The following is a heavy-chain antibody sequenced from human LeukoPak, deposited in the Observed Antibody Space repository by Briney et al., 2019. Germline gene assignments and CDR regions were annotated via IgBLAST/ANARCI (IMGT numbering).Heavy chain of an antibody. CDR1: GGSISSGDYY. CDR3: ARVARYCSSTSCYPFWFDP. V-gene: IGHV4-30-4*08. CDR2: IYYSGST. J-gene: IGHJ5*02. D-gene: IGHD2-2*01. Sequence: SETLSLTCTVSGGSISSGDYYWSWIRQPAGKSLEWNGYIYYSGSTYYNPSLKSRVTISVDTSKNQFSLKLSSVTAADTAVYYGARVARYCSSTSCYPFWFDPWGQGTLVTVSS.